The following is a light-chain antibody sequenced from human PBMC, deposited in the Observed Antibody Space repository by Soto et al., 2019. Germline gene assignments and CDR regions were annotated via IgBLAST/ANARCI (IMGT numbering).Light chain of an antibody. CDR2: EVS. CDR3: SSYAGSNNHVV. J-gene: IGLJ2*01. CDR1: SSDVGGYNY. Sequence: QSALTQPPSASGSPGQSVTISCTGTSSDVGGYNYVSWYQQHPGKAPKLMIYEVSKRPSGVPDRFSGSKSGNTASLTVSGLQAGDEADYYCSSYAGSNNHVVFGGGTKLTVL. V-gene: IGLV2-8*01.